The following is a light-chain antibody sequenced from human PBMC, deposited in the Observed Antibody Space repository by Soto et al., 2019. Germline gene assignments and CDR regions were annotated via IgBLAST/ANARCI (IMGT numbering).Light chain of an antibody. CDR1: QNVDTKY. CDR3: QQYHDWPMT. Sequence: EIFLPQSPGTLSLSRWEIATLSCRASQNVDTKYLAWYQFKPGQAPRIIIFGASGRATGIPDRFSGSGSGTDFTLTISSLQSEDFVFYYCQQYHDWPMTFGPGTKVDIK. CDR2: GAS. V-gene: IGKV3-20*01. J-gene: IGKJ3*01.